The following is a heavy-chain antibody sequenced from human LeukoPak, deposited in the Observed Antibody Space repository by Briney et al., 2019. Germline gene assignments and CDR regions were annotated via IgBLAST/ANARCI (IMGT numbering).Heavy chain of an antibody. CDR1: GFTFSSYA. Sequence: HPGGSLRLSCAASGFTFSSYAMSWVRQVPGKGLEWGSVISGSGDNTYYADSVKGRFTISRDNSKNMLYLQMNSLRAEDTAVYYCAKVVVAATDWFDPWGQGTLVTVSS. CDR2: ISGSGDNT. D-gene: IGHD2-15*01. CDR3: AKVVVAATDWFDP. J-gene: IGHJ5*02. V-gene: IGHV3-23*01.